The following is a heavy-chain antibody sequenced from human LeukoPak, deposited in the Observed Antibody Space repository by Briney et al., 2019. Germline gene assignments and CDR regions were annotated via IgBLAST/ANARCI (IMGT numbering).Heavy chain of an antibody. V-gene: IGHV3-74*01. D-gene: IGHD3-10*01. CDR3: ARVRSGAFDI. Sequence: PGGSLRLSCAASGFTFSGYWMHWVRQPPGKGLVWVSRISSDGSSTSYADSVKGRFTISRDNAKNTLYLQVNSLRAEDTAVYYCARVRSGAFDIWGQGTMVTVSS. J-gene: IGHJ3*02. CDR1: GFTFSGYW. CDR2: ISSDGSST.